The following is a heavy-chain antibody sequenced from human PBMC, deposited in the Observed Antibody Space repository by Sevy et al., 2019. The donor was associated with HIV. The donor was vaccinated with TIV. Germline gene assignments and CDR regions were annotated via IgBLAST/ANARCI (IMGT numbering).Heavy chain of an antibody. J-gene: IGHJ6*02. V-gene: IGHV3-48*03. D-gene: IGHD2-15*01. CDR1: GFTFSSYE. Sequence: GGSLRLSCAASGFTFSSYEMNWVRQAPGKGLEWVSYISSSGSTIYYADSVKGRFTISRDNAKNSLYLQMNSLRAEDTAVYYCARVGWGYCSGGSCYWTWYYYGMDVWGQGTTVTVSS. CDR3: ARVGWGYCSGGSCYWTWYYYGMDV. CDR2: ISSSGSTI.